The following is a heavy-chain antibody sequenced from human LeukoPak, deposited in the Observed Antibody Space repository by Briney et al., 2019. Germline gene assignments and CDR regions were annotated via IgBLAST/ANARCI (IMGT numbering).Heavy chain of an antibody. CDR3: ARSHGDLATFDY. J-gene: IGHJ4*02. V-gene: IGHV4-59*01. CDR2: IYYSGST. CDR1: GGSISSYY. D-gene: IGHD4-17*01. Sequence: SETLSLTCTVSGGSISSYYWSWIRQPPGKGLEWSGCIYYSGSTNYNPSLKSRVTISVDTSKNQFSLKLSSVTAADTAVYYCARSHGDLATFDYWGQGTLVTVSS.